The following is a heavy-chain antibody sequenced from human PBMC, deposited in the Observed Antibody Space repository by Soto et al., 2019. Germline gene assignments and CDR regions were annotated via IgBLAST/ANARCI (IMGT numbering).Heavy chain of an antibody. Sequence: GVSLRLSCAASGFTFTRYSINWVRQAPGKGLEWVSSISSTTNYIYYGDSMKGRFTISRDNAKNSLYLEMNSLTPEDTAVYYCARDGLETGTVDYWGQGTLVTVSS. J-gene: IGHJ4*02. CDR2: ISSTTNYI. CDR3: ARDGLETGTVDY. V-gene: IGHV3-21*06. D-gene: IGHD1-1*01. CDR1: GFTFTRYS.